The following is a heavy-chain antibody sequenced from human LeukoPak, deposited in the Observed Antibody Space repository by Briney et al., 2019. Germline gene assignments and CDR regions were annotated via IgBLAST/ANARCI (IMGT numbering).Heavy chain of an antibody. V-gene: IGHV3-7*01. CDR1: GFTFSSYW. D-gene: IGHD4-17*01. J-gene: IGHJ4*02. CDR3: AREQMDGDYFYSVDY. CDR2: IKQDGSEK. Sequence: PGGSLRLSCAASGFTFSSYWMSWVRQAPGKGLEWVANIKQDGSEKYYVDSVKGRFTISRDSAKNSLYLQMNSLRAEDTAVYYCAREQMDGDYFYSVDYWGQGTLVTVSS.